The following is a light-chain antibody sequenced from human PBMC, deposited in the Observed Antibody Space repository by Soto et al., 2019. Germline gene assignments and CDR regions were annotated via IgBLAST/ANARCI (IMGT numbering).Light chain of an antibody. CDR1: QSVSSY. V-gene: IGKV3-11*01. CDR2: DAS. J-gene: IGKJ1*01. Sequence: EIVLTQSPATLSLSPGERASLSCRASQSVSSYLACYQQKPGQAPRLLIYDASNRATGIPARFSGSGSGTDFTLTISSLEPEDFAVYYCQQRGTFGQGTKV. CDR3: QQRGT.